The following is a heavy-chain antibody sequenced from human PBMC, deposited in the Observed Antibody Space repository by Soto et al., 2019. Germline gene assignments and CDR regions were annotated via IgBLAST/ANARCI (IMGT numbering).Heavy chain of an antibody. Sequence: QVQLQESGPGLVKPSHTLSLTCTVSAGSISRGGFFWSWIRQHPGKGLEWIGYISYTGNTYYNPSLKSRVNISLDASPNPFSLKLSSVTAADTAIYYCARSILSYDDYWGQGTLVTVSS. D-gene: IGHD5-18*01. CDR1: AGSISRGGFF. CDR2: ISYTGNT. V-gene: IGHV4-31*03. CDR3: ARSILSYDDY. J-gene: IGHJ4*02.